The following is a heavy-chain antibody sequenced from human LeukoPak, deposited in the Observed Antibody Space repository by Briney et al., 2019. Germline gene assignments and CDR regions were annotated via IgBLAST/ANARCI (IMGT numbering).Heavy chain of an antibody. J-gene: IGHJ5*02. CDR3: ARGGDGYNCWFDP. CDR2: IHYSGST. D-gene: IGHD5-24*01. CDR1: GGSISGYY. Sequence: SETLSLTCTVSGGSISGYYWIWIRHSPGKGLEWIGSIHYSGSTNYNPSLKSRVTMSLDTSKNHLSLRLSPLTTSDTPVDSCARGGDGYNCWFDPWGEGNLVTASS. V-gene: IGHV4-59*01.